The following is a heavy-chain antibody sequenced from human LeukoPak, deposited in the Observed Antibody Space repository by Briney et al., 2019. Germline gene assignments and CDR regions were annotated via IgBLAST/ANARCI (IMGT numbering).Heavy chain of an antibody. J-gene: IGHJ4*02. CDR2: ISGSGGST. V-gene: IGHV3-23*01. Sequence: GGSLRLSCAASGFTFSSYAMSWVRQAPGKGLEWVSAISGSGGSTYYADSVKGRFAISRDNSKNTLYLQVNSLRAEDTAVYYCAKRYCSGGSCYPNYWGQGTLVTVSS. D-gene: IGHD2-15*01. CDR3: AKRYCSGGSCYPNY. CDR1: GFTFSSYA.